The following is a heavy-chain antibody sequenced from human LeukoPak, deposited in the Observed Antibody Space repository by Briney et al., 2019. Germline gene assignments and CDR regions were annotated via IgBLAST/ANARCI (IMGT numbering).Heavy chain of an antibody. V-gene: IGHV3-48*01. CDR1: GLPFSNAW. CDR2: IGTSSTTI. J-gene: IGHJ4*02. Sequence: GGSLRLSCVASGLPFSNAWMNWVRQPPGKGLEWVSNIGTSSTTIYYADSVKGRFTISRDNAKNSLYLQMNSLRAEDTAVYYCARWDIVVVPAAPDFDYWGQGTLVTVSS. CDR3: ARWDIVVVPAAPDFDY. D-gene: IGHD2-2*01.